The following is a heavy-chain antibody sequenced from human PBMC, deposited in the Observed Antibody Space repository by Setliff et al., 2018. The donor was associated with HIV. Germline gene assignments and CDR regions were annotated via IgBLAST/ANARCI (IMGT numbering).Heavy chain of an antibody. CDR2: IYFSGST. V-gene: IGHV4-59*13. CDR1: GGPISSYH. Sequence: SETLSLTCAVSGGPISSYHWSWIRQPPGKGLEWIGYIYFSGSTNYNPSLKSRVTISVDTSKIQFSLKLRSVTAADTAVYYCARGGKWLAFDYWGQGTLVTVSS. J-gene: IGHJ4*02. D-gene: IGHD6-19*01. CDR3: ARGGKWLAFDY.